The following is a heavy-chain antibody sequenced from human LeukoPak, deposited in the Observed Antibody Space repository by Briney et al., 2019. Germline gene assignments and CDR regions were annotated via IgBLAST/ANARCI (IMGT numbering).Heavy chain of an antibody. CDR2: IYYSGST. J-gene: IGHJ5*02. CDR1: GGSISSGGYY. CDR3: AREPGELGYCSSTSCYLDNNWFDP. Sequence: KPSQTLSLTCTVSGGSISSGGYYWSWIRQHPGKGLEWIAYIYYSGSTYYNPSLKSRVTISVDTSKNQFSLKLSSVTAADTAVYYCAREPGELGYCSSTSCYLDNNWFDPWGQGTLVTVSS. D-gene: IGHD2-2*01. V-gene: IGHV4-31*03.